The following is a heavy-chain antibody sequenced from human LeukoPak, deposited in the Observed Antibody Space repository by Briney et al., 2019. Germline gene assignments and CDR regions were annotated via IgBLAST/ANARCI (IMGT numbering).Heavy chain of an antibody. CDR3: ARAPLGGYNDY. J-gene: IGHJ4*02. V-gene: IGHV4-34*01. CDR1: GGSFSGYY. Sequence: PSETLSLTCAVYGGSFSGYYWSWIRQPPGKGLEWIGEINHSGSTNYNPSLKSRVTISVDTSKNQFSLKLSSVTAADTAVYYCARAPLGGYNDYWGQGTLVTVSS. CDR2: INHSGST. D-gene: IGHD5-24*01.